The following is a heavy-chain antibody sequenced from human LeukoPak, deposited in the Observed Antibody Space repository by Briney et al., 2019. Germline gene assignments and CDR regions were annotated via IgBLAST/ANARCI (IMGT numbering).Heavy chain of an antibody. CDR2: IYYSGST. CDR3: ARVPSGYYYWYFDL. CDR1: GGSISSYY. Sequence: SETLSLTCTVSGGSISSYYWSWIRQPPGRGLEWIGHIYYSGSTNYNPSLKSRVTISVDTSKNQFSLKLSSVTAADTAVYYCARVPSGYYYWYFDLWGRGTLVTVSS. J-gene: IGHJ2*01. V-gene: IGHV4-59*01. D-gene: IGHD3-22*01.